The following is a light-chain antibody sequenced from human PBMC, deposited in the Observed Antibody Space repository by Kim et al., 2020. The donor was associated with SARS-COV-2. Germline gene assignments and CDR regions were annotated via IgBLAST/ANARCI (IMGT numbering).Light chain of an antibody. V-gene: IGLV3-19*01. CDR2: GKN. CDR3: NSRDSSTKHLI. CDR1: SLRSYY. J-gene: IGLJ2*01. Sequence: ALGQTVRITCQGDSLRSYYASWYQQKPGQAPVVVIYGKNNRPSGIPDRFSGSTSGNTASLTITGAQAEEEADYYCNSRDSSTKHLIFGGGTKVTVL.